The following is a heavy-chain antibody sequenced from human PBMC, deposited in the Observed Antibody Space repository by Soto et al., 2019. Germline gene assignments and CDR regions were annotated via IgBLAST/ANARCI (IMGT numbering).Heavy chain of an antibody. CDR2: ISGSGGST. V-gene: IGHV3-23*01. CDR1: GFTFSSYA. Sequence: GGSLRLSCAASGFTFSSYAMSWVRQAPGKGLEWVSAISGSGGSTYYADSVKGRFTIYRDNSKNTLNVQMNSLRAEDRAVYYWAKDTKLELGDPHYYYYMDVWGKGTTVTVSS. D-gene: IGHD1-7*01. CDR3: AKDTKLELGDPHYYYYMDV. J-gene: IGHJ6*03.